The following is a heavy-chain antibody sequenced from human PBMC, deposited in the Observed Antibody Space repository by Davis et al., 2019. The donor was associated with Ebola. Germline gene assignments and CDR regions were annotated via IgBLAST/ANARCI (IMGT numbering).Heavy chain of an antibody. CDR2: ISSSSSYI. CDR1: GFTFSSYS. Sequence: GGSLRLSCAASGFTFSSYSMNWVRQAPGKGLEWVSSISSSSSYIYYADSVKGRFTISRDNAKNSLYLQMNSLRAEDTAVYYCASQLGGDWLLPHDAFDIWGQGTMVTVSS. V-gene: IGHV3-21*01. J-gene: IGHJ3*02. D-gene: IGHD3-9*01. CDR3: ASQLGGDWLLPHDAFDI.